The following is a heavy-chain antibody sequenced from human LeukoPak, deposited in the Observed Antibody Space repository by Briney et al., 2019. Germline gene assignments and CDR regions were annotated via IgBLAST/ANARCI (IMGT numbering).Heavy chain of an antibody. Sequence: PGGSLRLSCAASRFTFSSYSMNWVRQSPGKGLEWVSFVSSSSSYIYYADSVKGRFTISRDNAKNSLYLQMNSLRAEDTAVYYCATPKEQRVVGPYAFDIWGQGTMVTVSS. CDR2: VSSSSSYI. J-gene: IGHJ3*02. V-gene: IGHV3-21*01. D-gene: IGHD2-15*01. CDR3: ATPKEQRVVGPYAFDI. CDR1: RFTFSSYS.